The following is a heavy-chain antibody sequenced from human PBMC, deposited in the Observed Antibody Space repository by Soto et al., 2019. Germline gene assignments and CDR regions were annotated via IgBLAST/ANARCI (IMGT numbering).Heavy chain of an antibody. CDR3: STDYIGAGLD. V-gene: IGHV3-7*04. Sequence: EVQLVESGGGLVQPGGSLRLSCVASGLTLSRYWMSWVRQAPGKGLEWVANIKEDGGKTYYVDSVKGRFTISRDNAKNSVYFQMNSVGVEDMAVYYCSTDYIGAGLDLGQGTVVIVSS. CDR1: GLTLSRYW. CDR2: IKEDGGKT. J-gene: IGHJ4*02.